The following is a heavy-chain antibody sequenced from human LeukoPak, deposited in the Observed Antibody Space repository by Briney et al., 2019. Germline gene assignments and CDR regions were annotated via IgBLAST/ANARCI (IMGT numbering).Heavy chain of an antibody. CDR2: IYHSGST. J-gene: IGHJ4*02. Sequence: SETLSLTCTVSGYSISSGYYWGWIRQPPGKGLEWIGSIYHSGSTYYNPSLKSRVTISVDTSKNQFSLKLSSVTAADTAVYYCARASWSLPDYWGQGTLVTVSS. CDR1: GYSISSGYY. V-gene: IGHV4-38-2*02. D-gene: IGHD1-26*01. CDR3: ARASWSLPDY.